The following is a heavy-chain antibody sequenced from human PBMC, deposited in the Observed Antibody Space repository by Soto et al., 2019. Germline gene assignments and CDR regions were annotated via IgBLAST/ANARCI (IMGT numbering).Heavy chain of an antibody. CDR1: GYTFTSYA. J-gene: IGHJ6*02. Sequence: ASVKVSCKASGYTFTSYAMHWVRHAPGQRLEWMGWINAGNGNTKYSQKFQGRVTITRDTSASTAYMELSSLRSEDTAVYYCARRAPFTIFGVVTLYGMDVWGQGTTVTVSS. CDR2: INAGNGNT. CDR3: ARRAPFTIFGVVTLYGMDV. V-gene: IGHV1-3*01. D-gene: IGHD3-3*01.